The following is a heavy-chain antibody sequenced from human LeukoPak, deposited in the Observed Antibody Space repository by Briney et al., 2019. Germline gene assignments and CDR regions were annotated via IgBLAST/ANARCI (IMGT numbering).Heavy chain of an antibody. CDR1: GFTFSSYA. CDR2: ISGSGGST. V-gene: IGHV3-23*01. Sequence: GGSLRLSCAASGFTFSSYAMSWVRRAPGKGLEWVSAISGSGGSTYYADSVKGRFTISRDNSKNTLYLQMNSLRAEDAAVYYCAKVDDFWSGYYTYFDYWGQGTLVTVSS. D-gene: IGHD3-3*01. CDR3: AKVDDFWSGYYTYFDY. J-gene: IGHJ4*02.